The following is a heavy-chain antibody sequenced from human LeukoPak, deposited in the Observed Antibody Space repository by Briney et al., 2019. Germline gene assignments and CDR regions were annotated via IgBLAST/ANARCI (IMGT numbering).Heavy chain of an antibody. CDR2: IYYTGST. CDR3: ARSHGSGSYYNLNDY. J-gene: IGHJ4*02. Sequence: PSETLSLTCTVSGGSISNYYWSWIRQPPGKGLEWIGYIYYTGSTNYNPSLRSRVTISVDTSKNQFSLKLSSVTAAVTAVYYCARSHGSGSYYNLNDYWGQGTLVTVSS. CDR1: GGSISNYY. D-gene: IGHD3-10*01. V-gene: IGHV4-59*01.